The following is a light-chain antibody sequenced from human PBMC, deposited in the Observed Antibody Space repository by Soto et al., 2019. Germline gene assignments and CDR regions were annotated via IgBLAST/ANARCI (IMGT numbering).Light chain of an antibody. CDR2: WAS. V-gene: IGKV4-1*01. CDR1: QSVLYSSNNKTY. J-gene: IGKJ4*01. CDR3: QHSLSRVT. Sequence: DIVMTQSPDSLAVSLGERATINCKSSQSVLYSSNNKTYLAWCQQKPGQPPKLLIYWASTRESGVPDRFSGSGSGTDFTLTISSLQAEDVAVYYCQHSLSRVTCGGGTKVEIK.